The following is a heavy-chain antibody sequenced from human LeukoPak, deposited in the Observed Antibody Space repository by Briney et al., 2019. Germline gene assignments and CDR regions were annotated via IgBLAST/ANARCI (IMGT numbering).Heavy chain of an antibody. CDR2: IYPGDSDT. CDR1: GYSFTSYW. V-gene: IGHV5-51*01. CDR3: ASVHTLTGYYDAFDI. Sequence: GESLKISCKGSGYSFTSYWIGWVRQMPGKGLEWMGIIYPGDSDTRYSPSFQGQVTISADKSISTAYLQWSSLKASDTAMYYCASVHTLTGYYDAFDIWGQGTMVTVSS. D-gene: IGHD3-9*01. J-gene: IGHJ3*02.